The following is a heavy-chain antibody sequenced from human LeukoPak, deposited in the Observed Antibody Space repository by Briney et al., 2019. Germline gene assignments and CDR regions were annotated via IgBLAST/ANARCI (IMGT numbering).Heavy chain of an antibody. CDR1: GGSISSYY. CDR2: IYYSGST. J-gene: IGHJ3*02. D-gene: IGHD3-22*01. V-gene: IGHV4-59*01. Sequence: SETLSLTCTVSGGSISSYYWSWIRQPPGEGLEWIGYIYYSGSTNYNPSLKSRVTISVDTSKNQFSLKLSSVTAADTAVYYCARELYYYDSSGTTREDAFDIWGQGTMVTVSS. CDR3: ARELYYYDSSGTTREDAFDI.